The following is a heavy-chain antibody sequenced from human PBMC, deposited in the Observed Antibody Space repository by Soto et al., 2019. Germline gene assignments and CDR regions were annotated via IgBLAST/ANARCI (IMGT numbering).Heavy chain of an antibody. J-gene: IGHJ4*02. D-gene: IGHD1-26*01. CDR3: ARRLASGSYTLDY. Sequence: SETLSLTCTVSGGSMSPNYWSWFRQPPGRGLEWVGYIYYAGSTSYNPSLKSRVTISLETSKSQFSLRLSSVTAADTAVYYCARRLASGSYTLDYWGQGTLVTVSS. CDR2: IYYAGST. V-gene: IGHV4-59*08. CDR1: GGSMSPNY.